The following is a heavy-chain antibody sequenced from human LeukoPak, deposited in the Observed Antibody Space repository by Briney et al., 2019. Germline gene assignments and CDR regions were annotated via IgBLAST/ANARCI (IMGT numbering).Heavy chain of an antibody. CDR3: ARAPLTGTTNWFDP. CDR2: ISTYNGNT. CDR1: GGTFSSYA. J-gene: IGHJ5*02. D-gene: IGHD1-1*01. Sequence: ASVKVSCKTSGGTFSSYAISWVRQAPGQGLEWMGWISTYNGNTNYVQKLQGRVTMTTDTSTSTAYMELRTLRSDDAAVYYCARAPLTGTTNWFDPWGQGTLVTVSS. V-gene: IGHV1-18*01.